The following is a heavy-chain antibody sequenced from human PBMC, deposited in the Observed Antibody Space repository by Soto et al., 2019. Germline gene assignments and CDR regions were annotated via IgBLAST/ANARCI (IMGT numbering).Heavy chain of an antibody. CDR3: ARHSGEYYYYYYGMDV. D-gene: IGHD3-16*01. Sequence: GESLKISCKGSGYSFTSYWISWVRQMPGKGLEWMGRIDPSDSYTNYSPSFQGHVTISADKSISTAYLQWSSLKASDTAMYYCARHSGEYYYYYYGMDVRGQGTTVTVSS. CDR1: GYSFTSYW. V-gene: IGHV5-10-1*01. J-gene: IGHJ6*02. CDR2: IDPSDSYT.